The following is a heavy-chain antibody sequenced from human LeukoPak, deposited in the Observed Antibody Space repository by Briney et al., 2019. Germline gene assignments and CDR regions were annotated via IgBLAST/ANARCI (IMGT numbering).Heavy chain of an antibody. D-gene: IGHD6-19*01. CDR3: ARARSGWYLGQFDY. J-gene: IGHJ4*02. CDR2: ISYDGSNK. Sequence: GGSLRLSCAASGFTFSSYAMHWVRQAPGKGLGWVAVISYDGSNKYSADSVKGRFTISRDNSKNTLYLQMNSLRAEDTAVYYCARARSGWYLGQFDYWGQGTLVTVSS. V-gene: IGHV3-30*04. CDR1: GFTFSSYA.